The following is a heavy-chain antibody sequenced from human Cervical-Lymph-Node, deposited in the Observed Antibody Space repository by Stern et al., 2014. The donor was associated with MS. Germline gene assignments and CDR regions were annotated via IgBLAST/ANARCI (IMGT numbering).Heavy chain of an antibody. D-gene: IGHD6-19*01. Sequence: QVQLQQWGAGLLKPSETLSLTCAVYGGSFSQYYWRWNWIRQPPGKGLEWIGEIDHSESTNYTPSLKIRVTISLDPSKSQFSLQLTSVTAADTAVYYCARGRWGSGWYLGLRYYGMDVWGQGTTVTVSS. J-gene: IGHJ6*02. CDR1: GGSFSQYY. CDR2: IDHSEST. CDR3: ARGRWGSGWYLGLRYYGMDV. V-gene: IGHV4-34*01.